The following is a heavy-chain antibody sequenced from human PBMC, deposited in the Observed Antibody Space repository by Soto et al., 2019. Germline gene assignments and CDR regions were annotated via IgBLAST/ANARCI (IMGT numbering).Heavy chain of an antibody. CDR1: GYTFSNYG. CDR3: ASGGATSGGLDY. J-gene: IGHJ4*02. D-gene: IGHD3-10*01. Sequence: QVQMVQSGAEVTKPGASVKVSCKASGYTFSNYGFTWVRQVPGQGLEWMGWISAYNGKTNYAQELQGRVTMTTDTSTSKVYMELRSLRSDDTAVYYCASGGATSGGLDYWGQGTLVTVSS. V-gene: IGHV1-18*01. CDR2: ISAYNGKT.